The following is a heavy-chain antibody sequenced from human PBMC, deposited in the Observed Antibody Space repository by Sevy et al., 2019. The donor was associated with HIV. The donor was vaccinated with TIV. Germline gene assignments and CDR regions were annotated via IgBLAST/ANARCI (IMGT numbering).Heavy chain of an antibody. J-gene: IGHJ3*02. V-gene: IGHV3-23*01. CDR3: ARVGCSITSCPVHDAFDI. CDR2: ISGSGGST. CDR1: GFIFNSYG. Sequence: GESLKISCAASGFIFNSYGMNWVRQAPGKGLEWVSGISGSGGSTYYADSVKGRFTISRDNSKNSLYLQMSSLRAEDTAVYYCARVGCSITSCPVHDAFDIWGQGTMVTVSS. D-gene: IGHD2-2*01.